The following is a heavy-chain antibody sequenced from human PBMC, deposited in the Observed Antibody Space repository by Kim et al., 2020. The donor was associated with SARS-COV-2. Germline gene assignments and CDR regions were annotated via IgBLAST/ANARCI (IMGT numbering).Heavy chain of an antibody. Sequence: GGSLRLSCAASGFTFSSYGMHWVRQAPGKGLEWVAVISYDGSNKYYADSVKGRFTISRDNSKNTLYLQMNSLRAEDTAVYYCARDRGCGGDCYGNWFDPWGQGTLVTVSS. D-gene: IGHD2-21*02. J-gene: IGHJ5*02. V-gene: IGHV3-33*05. CDR3: ARDRGCGGDCYGNWFDP. CDR1: GFTFSSYG. CDR2: ISYDGSNK.